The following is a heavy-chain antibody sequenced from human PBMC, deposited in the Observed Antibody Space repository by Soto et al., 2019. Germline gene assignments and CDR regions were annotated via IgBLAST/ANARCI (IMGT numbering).Heavy chain of an antibody. CDR2: INPNSGGT. V-gene: IGHV1-2*04. CDR1: GYTFTGYY. J-gene: IGHJ5*02. D-gene: IGHD1-26*01. Sequence: GASVKVSCKASGYTFTGYYMHWVRQAPGQGLEWMGWINPNSGGTNYAQKFQGWVTMTRDTSISTAYMELSRLRSDDPAVYYCARSWDPLNWFDPWGQGTLVTVSS. CDR3: ARSWDPLNWFDP.